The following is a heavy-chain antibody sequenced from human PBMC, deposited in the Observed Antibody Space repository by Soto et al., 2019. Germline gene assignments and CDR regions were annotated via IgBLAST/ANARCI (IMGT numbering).Heavy chain of an antibody. D-gene: IGHD6-6*01. CDR3: ARDERRYSSSSGDY. Sequence: QVQLVESGGGVVQPGRSLRLSCVASGFTFSSYAMHWVRQAPGKGLEWVAVISYDGSNKYYADSVKGRFTISRDNSKNTLYLQMNSLRAEDTAVYYCARDERRYSSSSGDYWGQGTLVTVSS. CDR2: ISYDGSNK. V-gene: IGHV3-30-3*01. J-gene: IGHJ4*02. CDR1: GFTFSSYA.